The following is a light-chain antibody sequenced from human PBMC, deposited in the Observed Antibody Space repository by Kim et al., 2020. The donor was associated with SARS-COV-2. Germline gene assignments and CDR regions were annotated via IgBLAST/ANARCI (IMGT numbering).Light chain of an antibody. CDR3: QSYDDSLSASV. CDR1: SSNIGAGYD. Sequence: RVPIYCTGSSSNIGAGYDVHWYQQLPGTAPKLLLYDNTNRPSGVPDRFSGSKSGTSASLGITGLQTEDEGDYYCQSYDDSLSASVFGGGTKLTVL. CDR2: DNT. V-gene: IGLV1-40*01. J-gene: IGLJ3*02.